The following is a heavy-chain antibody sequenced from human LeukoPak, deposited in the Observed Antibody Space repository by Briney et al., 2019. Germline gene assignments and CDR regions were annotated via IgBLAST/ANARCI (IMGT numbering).Heavy chain of an antibody. Sequence: PSETLSLTCAVSGGSFNSGSYYWSSIRQPAGKGLEWGGRIYTSGSTHYNPSLKSRVTISVDTSKNQFSLQLTSVTAADTAVYYCARAMRVDRFFDYWGQGILVTVSS. D-gene: IGHD5-12*01. V-gene: IGHV4-61*02. CDR3: ARAMRVDRFFDY. CDR2: IYTSGST. J-gene: IGHJ4*02. CDR1: GGSFNSGSYY.